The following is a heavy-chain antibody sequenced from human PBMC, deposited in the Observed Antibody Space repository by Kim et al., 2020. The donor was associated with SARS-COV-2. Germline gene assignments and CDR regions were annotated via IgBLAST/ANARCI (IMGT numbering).Heavy chain of an antibody. D-gene: IGHD3-9*01. Sequence: YADSVKGRFTISRDNAKNSLYLQMNSLRAEETAVYYCAREELDYDILTGYVYWGQGTLVTVSS. V-gene: IGHV3-21*01. CDR3: AREELDYDILTGYVY. J-gene: IGHJ4*02.